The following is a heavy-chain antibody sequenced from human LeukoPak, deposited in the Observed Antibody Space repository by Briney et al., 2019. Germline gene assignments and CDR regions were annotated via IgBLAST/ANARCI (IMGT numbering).Heavy chain of an antibody. V-gene: IGHV3-23*01. CDR3: AKDHSAVAGGLGRYYYYMDV. CDR1: GFTFSRYS. D-gene: IGHD6-19*01. J-gene: IGHJ6*03. CDR2: ISGSGGST. Sequence: GGSLRLSCAASGFTFSRYSMNWVRQAPGEGLEWVSAISGSGGSTYYADSVKGRFTISRDNSKNTLYLQMNSLRAEDTAVYYCAKDHSAVAGGLGRYYYYMDVWGKGTTVTVSS.